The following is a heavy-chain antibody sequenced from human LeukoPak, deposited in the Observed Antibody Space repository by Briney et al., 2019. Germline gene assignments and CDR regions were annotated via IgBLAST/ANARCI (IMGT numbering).Heavy chain of an antibody. V-gene: IGHV4-59*01. D-gene: IGHD4-17*01. Sequence: PSETLSLTCTVSGGSISTYYWNWIRQPPGKGLEWIGYIYYSGTTNYNPSLKSRVSMSVDTSKNQFSLKLSSVTAADTAVYYCARVPRTGERNDYWGQGTLVTVSS. CDR3: ARVPRTGERNDY. CDR1: GGSISTYY. CDR2: IYYSGTT. J-gene: IGHJ4*02.